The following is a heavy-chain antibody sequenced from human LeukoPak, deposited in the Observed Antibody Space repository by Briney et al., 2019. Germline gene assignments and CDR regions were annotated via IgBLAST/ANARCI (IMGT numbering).Heavy chain of an antibody. D-gene: IGHD3-16*01. CDR3: ARLFGDYDDTVRSSYWHGRFDY. J-gene: IGHJ4*02. Sequence: ASVKVSCKASGYTFTSYYMHWVRQAPGQGLEWMGIINPSGGSTSYAQKFQGRVTMTRDTSTSTVYMELSSLRSEDTAVYFCARLFGDYDDTVRSSYWHGRFDYWGRGALVLVSS. V-gene: IGHV1-46*01. CDR1: GYTFTSYY. CDR2: INPSGGST.